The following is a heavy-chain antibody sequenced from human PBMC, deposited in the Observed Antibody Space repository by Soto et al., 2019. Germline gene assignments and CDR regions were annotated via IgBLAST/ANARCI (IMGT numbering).Heavy chain of an antibody. CDR2: IYSGGST. CDR1: GFTVSSNY. Sequence: GGSLRLSCAASGFTVSSNYMSWVRQAPGKGLEWVSVIYSGGSTYYADSVKGRFTISRDNSKNTLYLQMNSLRAEDTAVYYCARSEKYDFWSGWGNWFDPWGQGTLVTVSS. V-gene: IGHV3-66*01. D-gene: IGHD3-3*01. CDR3: ARSEKYDFWSGWGNWFDP. J-gene: IGHJ5*02.